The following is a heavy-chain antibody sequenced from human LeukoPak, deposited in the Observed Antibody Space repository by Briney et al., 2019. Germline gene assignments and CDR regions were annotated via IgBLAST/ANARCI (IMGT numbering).Heavy chain of an antibody. CDR1: GGTFSSYA. CDR2: IIPIFGTA. Sequence: SVKVSCKASGGTFSSYAISWVRQAPGQGLEWMGGIIPIFGTANYAQKFQGRVTITTDESTSTAYMELSSLRSEDTAVYYCARAVHYYYYMDVWGKGTTVTVSS. J-gene: IGHJ6*03. V-gene: IGHV1-69*05. CDR3: ARAVHYYYYMDV.